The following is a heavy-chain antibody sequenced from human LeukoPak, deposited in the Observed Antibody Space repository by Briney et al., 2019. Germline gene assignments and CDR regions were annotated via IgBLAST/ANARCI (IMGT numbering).Heavy chain of an antibody. CDR3: ARDPGVGATTIAFDI. Sequence: ASVTVSCKASGYTFTNYNINWVRQAPGQGLEWMGRISAYNGDTNYAQKFQGRVTMTRDTSISTAYMELSRLRSDDTAVYYCARDPGVGATTIAFDIWGQGTMVTVSS. CDR2: ISAYNGDT. J-gene: IGHJ3*02. CDR1: GYTFTNYN. D-gene: IGHD1-26*01. V-gene: IGHV1-2*02.